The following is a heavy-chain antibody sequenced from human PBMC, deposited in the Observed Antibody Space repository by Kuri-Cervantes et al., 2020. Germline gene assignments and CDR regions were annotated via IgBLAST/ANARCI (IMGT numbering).Heavy chain of an antibody. V-gene: IGHV1-3*01. CDR3: ARGYSSSWYPHPLDY. D-gene: IGHD6-13*01. Sequence: ASVKVSCKASGYTFTSYAMHWVRQAPGQRLEWMGWINAGNGNTKYSQKFQGRVTITRDTSASTAYMELSSLRSEDTAVYYCARGYSSSWYPHPLDYWGQGALVTVSS. J-gene: IGHJ4*02. CDR1: GYTFTSYA. CDR2: INAGNGNT.